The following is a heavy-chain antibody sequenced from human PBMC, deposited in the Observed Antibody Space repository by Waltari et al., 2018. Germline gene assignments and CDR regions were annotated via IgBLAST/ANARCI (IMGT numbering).Heavy chain of an antibody. CDR1: GGSISSSSYY. D-gene: IGHD2-2*01. J-gene: IGHJ6*02. CDR2: IYYSGST. Sequence: QLQLQESGPGLVKPSETLSLTCTVSGGSISSSSYYWCSIRQPPGKGLEWIGSIYYSGSTYYNPSLKSRVTISVDTSKNQFSLKLSSVTAADTAVYYCARQFRVPAARHGMDVWGQGTTVTVSS. CDR3: ARQFRVPAARHGMDV. V-gene: IGHV4-39*01.